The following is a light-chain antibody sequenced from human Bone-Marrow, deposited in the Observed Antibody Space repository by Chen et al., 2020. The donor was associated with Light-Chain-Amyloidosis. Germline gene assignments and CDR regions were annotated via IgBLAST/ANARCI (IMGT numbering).Light chain of an antibody. V-gene: IGLV3-21*02. J-gene: IGLJ3*02. CDR3: QVWDRSSDRPV. Sequence: SYLLPPPSSVSVAPAPRATIACGGNNIGSTSVHWYQQTPGQAPLLVVYDDSDRPSGIPERLSGSNSGNTATLTISRVEAGDEADYYCQVWDRSSDRPVFGGGTKLTVL. CDR2: DDS. CDR1: NIGSTS.